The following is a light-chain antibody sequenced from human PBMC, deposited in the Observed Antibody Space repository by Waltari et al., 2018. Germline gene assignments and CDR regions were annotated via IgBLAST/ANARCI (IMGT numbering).Light chain of an antibody. Sequence: SYELTQPPSVSVSPGQTATIPGPGEGVGEKCVWGYQQKPRQSPVAVVYSDDTRPSGIPERFSGSNSGNTATLTIGGTQTTDEGDYYCQAWDDTTVVFGAGTKVTV. CDR1: GVGEKC. V-gene: IGLV3-1*01. J-gene: IGLJ2*01. CDR3: QAWDDTTVV. CDR2: SDD.